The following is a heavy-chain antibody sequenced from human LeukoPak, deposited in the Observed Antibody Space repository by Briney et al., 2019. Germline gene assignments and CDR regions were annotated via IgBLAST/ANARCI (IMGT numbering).Heavy chain of an antibody. D-gene: IGHD2/OR15-2a*01. V-gene: IGHV3-74*03. J-gene: IGHJ6*03. CDR1: GFAFSRYL. CDR3: ARAAGNTYAMDV. Sequence: PGGSLRLSCAASGFAFSRYLMHWVCHAPGKGLVWVSRIQTDEKDTTYADSVKGRFTISRDNAKNTLYLQMDSLRVDEETAVYYCARAAGNTYAMDVWGKGTTVTVSS. CDR2: IQTDEKDT.